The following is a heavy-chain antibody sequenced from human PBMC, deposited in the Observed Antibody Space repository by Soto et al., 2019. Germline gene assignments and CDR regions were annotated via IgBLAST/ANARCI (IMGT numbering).Heavy chain of an antibody. CDR2: MNPNSGNT. V-gene: IGHV1-8*01. D-gene: IGHD3-3*01. CDR3: ARSDFWSGFGWFDP. J-gene: IGHJ5*02. CDR1: GYSFASYD. Sequence: ASVKVSCKASGYSFASYDINWVRQATGQGLEWMGWMNPNSGNTGYAQKFQGRVTMTRNTSISTAYVDLSSLRSEDTAVYYCARSDFWSGFGWFDPWGQGTLVTVSS.